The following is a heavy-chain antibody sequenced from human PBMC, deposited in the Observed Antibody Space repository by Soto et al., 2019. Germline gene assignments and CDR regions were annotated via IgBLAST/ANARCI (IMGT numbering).Heavy chain of an antibody. CDR1: GGSFSGYY. Sequence: QVQLQQWGAGLLKPSETLSLTCAVYGGSFSGYYWSWVRQPPGQGLELNGEINHSGSNNYNPSLKSRVTISVDTSKHQCSLELSSVTAADTAVYYWARGSGRLRWKGEDSFYLDYWGQGTLVTVSS. D-gene: IGHD4-17*01. V-gene: IGHV4-34*01. CDR2: INHSGSN. J-gene: IGHJ4*02. CDR3: ARGSGRLRWKGEDSFYLDY.